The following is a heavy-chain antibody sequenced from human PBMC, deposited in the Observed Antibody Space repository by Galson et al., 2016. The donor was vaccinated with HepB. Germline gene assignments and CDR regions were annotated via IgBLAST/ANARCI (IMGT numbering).Heavy chain of an antibody. Sequence: LTCSVSGDSINTGSHYWGWVRQPPGRGLEWIGSISYSGSTYCNPSLKSRVSMSVDTSKKQFSLKLTSVIAADTAVYYCARHDEFGYDYGSGSPLSWFDPWGQGTLVTVSS. CDR1: GDSINTGSHY. J-gene: IGHJ5*02. D-gene: IGHD3-10*01. V-gene: IGHV4-39*01. CDR3: ARHDEFGYDYGSGSPLSWFDP. CDR2: ISYSGST.